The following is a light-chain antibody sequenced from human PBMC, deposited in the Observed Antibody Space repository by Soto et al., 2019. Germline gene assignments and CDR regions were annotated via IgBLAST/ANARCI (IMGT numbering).Light chain of an antibody. Sequence: DIQMTQSPSXLSASVGDXVTXXXRASXSXXXWLAWHQQKPGKAPKLLIYKASNLESGVPSRFSGSGSGTEFTLTISSLQPDDSATYYCQQYNSYRAFGQGTKVEIK. CDR1: XSXXXW. V-gene: IGKV1-5*03. CDR2: KAS. CDR3: QQYNSYRA. J-gene: IGKJ1*01.